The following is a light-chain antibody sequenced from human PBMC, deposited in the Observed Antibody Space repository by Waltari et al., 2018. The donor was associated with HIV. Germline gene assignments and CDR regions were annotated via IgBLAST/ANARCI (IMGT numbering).Light chain of an antibody. CDR2: KDN. V-gene: IGLV1-47*01. J-gene: IGLJ3*02. CDR3: AAWDDSLSGRV. CDR1: NSNIGPNY. Sequence: QSVLTQAPSASGTPGQRVTISCSGRNSNIGPNYVYWYQQLPGPAPKLLIYKDNQRPSGAPDRFSGSKSDTSASLAISGLRSEDEADYFCAAWDDSLSGRVFGGGTKLTVL.